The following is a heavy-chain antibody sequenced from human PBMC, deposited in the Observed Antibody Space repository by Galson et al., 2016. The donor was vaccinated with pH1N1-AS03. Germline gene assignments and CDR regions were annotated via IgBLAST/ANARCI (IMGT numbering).Heavy chain of an antibody. CDR2: VSYDGRND. CDR1: GFTFDTYG. Sequence: SLRLSCAASGFTFDTYGMRWVRLAPGKGLEWVAVVSYDGRNDFYADSVKGRFTISRDTYKNTLYLQMNTLGTEDTALYYCAKDGCSGGSCYMDSWGQGTLVTVSS. CDR3: AKDGCSGGSCYMDS. J-gene: IGHJ4*02. D-gene: IGHD2-15*01. V-gene: IGHV3-30*18.